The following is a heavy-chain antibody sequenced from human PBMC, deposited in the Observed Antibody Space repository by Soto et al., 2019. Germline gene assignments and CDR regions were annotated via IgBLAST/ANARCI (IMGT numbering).Heavy chain of an antibody. J-gene: IGHJ6*02. CDR3: ARQRDGYCSSTSCYYYYYGMDV. D-gene: IGHD2-2*03. V-gene: IGHV4-59*08. Sequence: SETLSLTCTVSGGSISSYYWSWILQSPWKGLEWIGYIYYSGSTNYTPSLKSRVSISVDTSKNQFSLNLSSVTAADTAVYYCARQRDGYCSSTSCYYYYYGMDVWGQGTTVTVCS. CDR2: IYYSGST. CDR1: GGSISSYY.